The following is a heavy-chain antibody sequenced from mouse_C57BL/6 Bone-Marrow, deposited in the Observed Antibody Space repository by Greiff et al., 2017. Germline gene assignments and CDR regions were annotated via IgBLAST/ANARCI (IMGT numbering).Heavy chain of an antibody. CDR1: GYTFTSYW. D-gene: IGHD2-4*01. V-gene: IGHV1-64*01. Sequence: QVQLQQPGAELVKPGASVKLSCKASGYTFTSYWMHWVKQRPGQGLEWIGMIHPNSGNTYYNEKFKGKATLTADKSSSTAYMELRSLTSEDSAVYFCARDDDYDLYWYFDVWGTGTTVTVSS. CDR2: IHPNSGNT. J-gene: IGHJ1*03. CDR3: ARDDDYDLYWYFDV.